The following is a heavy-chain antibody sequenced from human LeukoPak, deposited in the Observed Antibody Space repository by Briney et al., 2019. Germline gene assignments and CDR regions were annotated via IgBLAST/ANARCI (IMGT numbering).Heavy chain of an antibody. CDR3: ARIPHEARLEWLSGYNYYYMDV. V-gene: IGHV4-39*01. CDR1: GGSNSSSSYY. Sequence: PSETLSLTCTVSGGSNSSSSYYWGWIRQPPGKGLEWIGSIHYSGSTYYNPSLKSRVTISVDTSKNQFSLKLSSVTAADTAVYYCARIPHEARLEWLSGYNYYYMDVWGKGTTVTVSS. J-gene: IGHJ6*03. D-gene: IGHD3-3*01. CDR2: IHYSGST.